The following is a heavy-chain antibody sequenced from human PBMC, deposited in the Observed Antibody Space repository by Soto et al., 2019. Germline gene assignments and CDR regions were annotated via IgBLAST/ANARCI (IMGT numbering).Heavy chain of an antibody. CDR1: GFTVSSNY. Sequence: EVQLVESGGGLVQPGGSLRLSCAASGFTVSSNYMSWVRQAPGKGLEWVSVIYSGGSTYYADSVKGRFTISRDNSKNTLYLQMNSLRAEDTAVYYCAREGCYWGGSCYSLKGRDAFDIWGQGTMVTVSS. V-gene: IGHV3-66*01. CDR2: IYSGGST. J-gene: IGHJ3*02. CDR3: AREGCYWGGSCYSLKGRDAFDI. D-gene: IGHD2-15*01.